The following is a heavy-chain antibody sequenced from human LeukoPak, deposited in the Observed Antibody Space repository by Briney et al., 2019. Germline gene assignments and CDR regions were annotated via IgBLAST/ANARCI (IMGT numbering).Heavy chain of an antibody. J-gene: IGHJ3*02. CDR1: GGSFSGYY. CDR3: ARRTRIAALWGGAFDI. V-gene: IGHV4-34*01. Sequence: SETLSLTCAVYGGSFSGYYWSWIRQPPGKGLEWIGEINHSGSTNYNPSLKSRVTISVDTSKNQFSLKLSSVTAADTAVYYCARRTRIAALWGGAFDIWGQGTMVTVSS. CDR2: INHSGST. D-gene: IGHD6-6*01.